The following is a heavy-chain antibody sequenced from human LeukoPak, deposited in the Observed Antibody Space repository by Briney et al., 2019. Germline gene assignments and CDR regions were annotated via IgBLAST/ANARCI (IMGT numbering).Heavy chain of an antibody. CDR1: GYTFTGYY. CDR2: INPNSGGT. Sequence: ASVKVSCKASGYTFTGYYMHWVRQAPGQGLEWMGWINPNSGGTNYAQKFQGRVTMTRDTSISTAYMELSRLRSDDTAVYYCARDLLSRDSSGPLDSWGQGTLVTVSS. J-gene: IGHJ4*02. V-gene: IGHV1-2*02. D-gene: IGHD3-22*01. CDR3: ARDLLSRDSSGPLDS.